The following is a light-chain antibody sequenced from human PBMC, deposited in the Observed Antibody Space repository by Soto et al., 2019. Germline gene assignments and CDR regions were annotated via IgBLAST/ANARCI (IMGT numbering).Light chain of an antibody. CDR3: RSYTSSSTHVL. CDR2: DVS. CDR1: SSDIGGYNY. Sequence: QSVLTQPASVSGSPGQSVTISCTGTSSDIGGYNYVSWYQQHPGKAPKLVIYDVSDRPSGVSNRFSGSKSGNTASLTISGLQADDEAYYYCRSYTSSSTHVLFGGGTKLTVL. V-gene: IGLV2-14*03. J-gene: IGLJ2*01.